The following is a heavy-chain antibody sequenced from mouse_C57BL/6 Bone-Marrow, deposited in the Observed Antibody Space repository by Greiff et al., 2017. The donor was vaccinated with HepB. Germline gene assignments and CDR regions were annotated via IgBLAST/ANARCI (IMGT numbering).Heavy chain of an antibody. CDR2: IHPNSGST. Sequence: QVQLKQPGAELVKPGASVKLSCKASGYTFTSYWMHWVKQRPGQGLEWIGMIHPNSGSTNYNEKFKSKATLTVDKSSSTAYMQLSSLTSEDSAVYYCARRPYSNWAMDYWGQGTSVTVSS. D-gene: IGHD2-5*01. CDR3: ARRPYSNWAMDY. V-gene: IGHV1-64*01. CDR1: GYTFTSYW. J-gene: IGHJ4*01.